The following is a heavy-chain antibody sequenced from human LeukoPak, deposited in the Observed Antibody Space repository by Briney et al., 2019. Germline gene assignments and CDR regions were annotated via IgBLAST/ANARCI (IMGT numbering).Heavy chain of an antibody. CDR3: ARGGSYSWFDS. J-gene: IGHJ5*01. CDR1: GFTFSSYA. V-gene: IGHV3-20*04. Sequence: PGGSLRLSCAASGFTFSSYAMSWVRQAPGKGLEWVSGISWNSGSIGYADSVKGRFTISRDNAKNSLYLQMDSLRAEDTAVYYCARGGSYSWFDSWGQGTPVTVSS. CDR2: ISWNSGSI.